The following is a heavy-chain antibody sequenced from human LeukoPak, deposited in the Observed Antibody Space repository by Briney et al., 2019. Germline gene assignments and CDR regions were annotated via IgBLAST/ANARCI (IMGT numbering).Heavy chain of an antibody. J-gene: IGHJ4*02. D-gene: IGHD6-13*01. V-gene: IGHV3-23*01. Sequence: PGGSLRLSCAASGFTFSNYAMSWVRQAPGKGLEWVSADSAGGSSRYYVDSVKGRFTNSRDNSKNPLFLQMYSLRAEDTALYYCAKDQGAASGKRGVDCWGQGTLVTVSS. CDR3: AKDQGAASGKRGVDC. CDR2: DSAGGSSR. CDR1: GFTFSNYA.